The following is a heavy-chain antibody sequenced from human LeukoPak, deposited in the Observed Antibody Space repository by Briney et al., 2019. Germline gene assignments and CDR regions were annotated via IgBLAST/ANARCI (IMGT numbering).Heavy chain of an antibody. D-gene: IGHD3-22*01. Sequence: PGRSLRLSCAASGFTFSSYAMHWVRQAPGKGLEWVAVISYDGSNKYYADSVKGRFTISRDNSKNTLHLQMNSLRAEDTAVYYCAREDYYDSSGLLDYWGQGTLVTVSS. V-gene: IGHV3-30-3*01. CDR2: ISYDGSNK. CDR1: GFTFSSYA. CDR3: AREDYYDSSGLLDY. J-gene: IGHJ4*02.